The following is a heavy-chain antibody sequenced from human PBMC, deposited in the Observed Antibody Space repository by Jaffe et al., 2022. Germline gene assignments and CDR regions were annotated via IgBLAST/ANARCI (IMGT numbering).Heavy chain of an antibody. D-gene: IGHD3-9*01. CDR2: IRSKAYGGTT. CDR3: TSYYDILTGYYDVDY. J-gene: IGHJ4*02. CDR1: GFTFGDYA. Sequence: EVQLVESGGGLVQPGRSLRLSCTASGFTFGDYAMSWVRQAPGKGLEWVGFIRSKAYGGTTEYAASVKGRFTISRDDSKSIAYLQMNSLKTEDTAVYYCTSYYDILTGYYDVDYWGQGTLVTVSS. V-gene: IGHV3-49*04.